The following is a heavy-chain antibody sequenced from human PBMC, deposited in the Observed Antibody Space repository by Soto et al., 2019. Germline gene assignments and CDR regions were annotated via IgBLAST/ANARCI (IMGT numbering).Heavy chain of an antibody. D-gene: IGHD5-18*01. CDR2: IYYSGST. V-gene: IGHV4-59*08. J-gene: IGHJ4*02. Sequence: PSETLSLTCTVSGGSISSYYWSWIRQPPGKGLEWIGYIYYSGSTNYNPSLKSRVTISVDTSKNQFSLKLSSVTAADTAVYYCTSSGYSYGIFFDYWGQGTLVTVSS. CDR1: GGSISSYY. CDR3: TSSGYSYGIFFDY.